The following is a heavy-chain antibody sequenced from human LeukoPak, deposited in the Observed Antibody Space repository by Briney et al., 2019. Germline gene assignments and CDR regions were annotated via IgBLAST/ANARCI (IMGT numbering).Heavy chain of an antibody. CDR1: GFTFSSYW. J-gene: IGHJ4*02. CDR2: IKQDGSEK. CDR3: SRRPGVQRHLNYFDY. Sequence: GGSLRLSCAASGFTFSSYWMSWVRQAPGKGLEWVANIKQDGSEKYYVDSVKGRFTISRDNAKNSLYLQMNSLRAEDTAVYYCSRRPGVQRHLNYFDYWGQGTLVTVSS. V-gene: IGHV3-7*01. D-gene: IGHD6-25*01.